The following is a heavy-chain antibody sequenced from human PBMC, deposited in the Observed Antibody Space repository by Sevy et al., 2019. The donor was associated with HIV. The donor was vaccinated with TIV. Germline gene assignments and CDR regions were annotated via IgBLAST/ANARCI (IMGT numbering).Heavy chain of an antibody. CDR3: ATDPTGDSSGYYYLFDY. CDR1: GFTFSSYS. Sequence: GGSLRLSCAASGFTFSSYSMNWVRQAPGKGLEWVSYISSSSSTIYYADSVKGRFTISRDNAKNSLYLQMNSLRDEDTAVYYCATDPTGDSSGYYYLFDYWGQGTLVTVSS. V-gene: IGHV3-48*02. CDR2: ISSSSSTI. D-gene: IGHD3-22*01. J-gene: IGHJ4*02.